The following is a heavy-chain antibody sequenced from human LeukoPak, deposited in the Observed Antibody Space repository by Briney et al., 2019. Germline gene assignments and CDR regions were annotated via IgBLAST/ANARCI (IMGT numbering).Heavy chain of an antibody. J-gene: IGHJ3*02. D-gene: IGHD5-24*01. CDR3: ARDVEDGYKDAFDI. CDR2: IIPIFGTA. CDR1: GGTFSSYA. V-gene: IGHV1-69*05. Sequence: SVKVSCKASGGTFSSYAISWVRQAPGHGLEWMGRIIPIFGTANYAQKFQGRVTITTDESTSTAYMELSSLRSEDTTVYYCARDVEDGYKDAFDIWGQGTMVTVSS.